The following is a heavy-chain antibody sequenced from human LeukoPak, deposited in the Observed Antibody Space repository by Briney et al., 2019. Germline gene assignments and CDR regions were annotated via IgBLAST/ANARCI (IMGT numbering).Heavy chain of an antibody. Sequence: SETLSLTCTVSGGSVSSSSYYWSWIRQPPGKGLEWIGYIYYSGSTNYNPSLKSRVTISVDTSKNQFSLKLSSVTAADTAVYYCARVPGVYHTVRGVNLYHFDYWGQGILVTVSS. D-gene: IGHD3-10*01. CDR3: ARVPGVYHTVRGVNLYHFDY. CDR1: GGSVSSSSYY. J-gene: IGHJ4*02. V-gene: IGHV4-61*01. CDR2: IYYSGST.